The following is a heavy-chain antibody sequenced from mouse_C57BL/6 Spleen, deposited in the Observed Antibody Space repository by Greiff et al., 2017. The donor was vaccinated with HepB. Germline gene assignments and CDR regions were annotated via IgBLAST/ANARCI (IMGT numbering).Heavy chain of an antibody. V-gene: IGHV1-82*01. D-gene: IGHD3-2*02. J-gene: IGHJ2*01. Sequence: QVQLKESGPELVKPGASVKISCKASGYAFSSSWMNWVKQRPGKGLEWIGRIYPGDGDTNYNGKFKGKATLTADKSSSTAYMQLSSLTSEDSAVYFCAKGAAQATLYYFDYWGQGTTLTVSS. CDR1: GYAFSSSW. CDR2: IYPGDGDT. CDR3: AKGAAQATLYYFDY.